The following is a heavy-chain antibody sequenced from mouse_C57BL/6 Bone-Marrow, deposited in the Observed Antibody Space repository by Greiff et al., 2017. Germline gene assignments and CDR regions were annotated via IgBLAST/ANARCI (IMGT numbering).Heavy chain of an antibody. CDR1: GFSFNTYA. V-gene: IGHV10-1*01. Sequence: DVKLVESGGGLVQPKGSLKLSCAASGFSFNTYAMNWVRQAPGKGLEWVARIRSKSNNYATYYADSVKDRFTISRDDSESMLYLQMNNLKTEDTAMYYCVRHESSYDYEGAMDYWGQGTSVTVSS. D-gene: IGHD2-4*01. CDR3: VRHESSYDYEGAMDY. CDR2: IRSKSNNYAT. J-gene: IGHJ4*01.